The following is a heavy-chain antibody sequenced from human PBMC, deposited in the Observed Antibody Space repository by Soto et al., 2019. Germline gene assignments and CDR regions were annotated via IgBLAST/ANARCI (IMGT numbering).Heavy chain of an antibody. J-gene: IGHJ4*02. D-gene: IGHD3-16*02. CDR3: TRAVMITFGGVIVYHFDY. CDR1: GFTFGDYA. CDR2: IRSKAYGGTT. V-gene: IGHV3-49*03. Sequence: AGGSLRLSCTASGFTFGDYAMSWFRQAPGKGLEWVGFIRSKAYGGTTEYAASVKGRFTISRDDSKSIAYLQMNSLKTEDTAVYYCTRAVMITFGGVIVYHFDYWGQGTLVTVSS.